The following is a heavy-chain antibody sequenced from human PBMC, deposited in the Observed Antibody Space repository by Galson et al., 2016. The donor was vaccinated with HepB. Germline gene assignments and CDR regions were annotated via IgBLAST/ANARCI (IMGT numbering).Heavy chain of an antibody. V-gene: IGHV1-2*04. CDR3: ARAQAGNYYGMDV. D-gene: IGHD6-25*01. Sequence: SVKVSCKASGYTFTGYYIHWVRQAPGQGLEWMGWINPNSGDTNYAQKSQGWVTMTRDTSISTAYMELSRLRSDDTAIYSCARAQAGNYYGMDVWGQGTTVTVAS. CDR2: INPNSGDT. CDR1: GYTFTGYY. J-gene: IGHJ6*02.